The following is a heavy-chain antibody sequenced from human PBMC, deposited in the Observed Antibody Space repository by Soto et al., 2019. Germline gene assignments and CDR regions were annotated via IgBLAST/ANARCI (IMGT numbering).Heavy chain of an antibody. CDR1: GGSISDYC. Sequence: SETLSLTCTVSGGSISDYCWSWIRQPPGKRLEWIGYMFDTGNINYNPSLRSRLTISVDTSRNQLSLKITSVTAADTAVYYCARQQGYGWFDPWGQGTLVTVSS. V-gene: IGHV4-59*08. CDR2: MFDTGNI. D-gene: IGHD5-18*01. J-gene: IGHJ5*02. CDR3: ARQQGYGWFDP.